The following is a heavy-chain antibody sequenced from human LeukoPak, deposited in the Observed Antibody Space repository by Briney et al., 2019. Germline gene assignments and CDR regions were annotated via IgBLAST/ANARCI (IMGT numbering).Heavy chain of an antibody. CDR2: IYYSGST. D-gene: IGHD4-17*01. V-gene: IGHV4-59*01. Sequence: PSETLSRTCTVSGGSISSYYWSWIRQPPGKGLEWIGYIYYSGSTNYNPSLKSRVTISVDTSKNQFSLKLSSVTAADTAVYYCARADYGDSYYFDYWGQGTLVTVSS. J-gene: IGHJ4*02. CDR3: ARADYGDSYYFDY. CDR1: GGSISSYY.